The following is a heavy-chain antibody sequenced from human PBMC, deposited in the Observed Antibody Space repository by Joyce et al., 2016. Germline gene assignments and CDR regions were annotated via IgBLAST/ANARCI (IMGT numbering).Heavy chain of an antibody. CDR1: GFTFDGYA. CDR3: TRRSATGRTRGACDV. Sequence: EVQLVESGGGLVQPGSSLRLSCAASGFTFDGYAMQWVRQDPGRGRELVSGISWNSGSIGDADSVKGRFTISRDNAKNSLYLQMNSLRTEDMALYYCTRRSATGRTRGACDVWGQGTMVTVSS. V-gene: IGHV3-9*03. CDR2: ISWNSGSI. D-gene: IGHD1-1*01. J-gene: IGHJ3*01.